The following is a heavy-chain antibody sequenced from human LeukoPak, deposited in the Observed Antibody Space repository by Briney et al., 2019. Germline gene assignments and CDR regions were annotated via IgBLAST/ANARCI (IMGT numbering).Heavy chain of an antibody. CDR1: GFTFSSYE. J-gene: IGHJ4*02. CDR2: ISSSGSTI. D-gene: IGHD3-10*01. V-gene: IGHV3-48*03. CDR3: AAHLWYRGGFDY. Sequence: GGSLRLSCAASGFTFSSYEMNWVRQAPGKGLEWVSYISSSGSTIYYADSVKGRFTISRDNAKNSLYLQMNSLRAEDTAVYYCAAHLWYRGGFDYWGQGTLVTVSS.